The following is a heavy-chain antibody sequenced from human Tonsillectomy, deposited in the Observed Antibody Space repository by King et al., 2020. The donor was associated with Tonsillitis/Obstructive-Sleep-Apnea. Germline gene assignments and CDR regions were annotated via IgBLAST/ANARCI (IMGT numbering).Heavy chain of an antibody. D-gene: IGHD4-17*01. V-gene: IGHV4-34*01. CDR1: GGSFSGYY. CDR3: ARDFYGDYLDAFDI. Sequence: VQLQQWGAGLLKPSETLSLTCAVSGGSFSGYYWSWIRQPPGKGLQWIGECNRSGSTIYDPALKGRVSISVDTSKNQFSLNLNAVTAADTAVYYCARDFYGDYLDAFDIWGQGTLVTVSS. J-gene: IGHJ3*02. CDR2: CNRSGST.